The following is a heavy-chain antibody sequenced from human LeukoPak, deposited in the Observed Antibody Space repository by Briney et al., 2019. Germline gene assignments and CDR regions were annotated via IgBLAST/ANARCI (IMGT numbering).Heavy chain of an antibody. CDR3: ARGNYYGMDV. Sequence: GGSLRLSCATSGFTFSNYWMHWVRQAPGKGLLWVSRINSDGSTTSYADSVKGRFTISRDNAKNTLYLQMNSLRAEDTAVYYCARGNYYGMDVWGQGTTVTVSS. CDR1: GFTFSNYW. J-gene: IGHJ6*02. V-gene: IGHV3-74*01. CDR2: INSDGSTT.